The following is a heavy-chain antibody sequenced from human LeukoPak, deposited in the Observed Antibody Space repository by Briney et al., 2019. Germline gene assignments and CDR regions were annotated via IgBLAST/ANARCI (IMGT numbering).Heavy chain of an antibody. V-gene: IGHV4-39*01. J-gene: IGHJ4*02. CDR2: IYYSGHT. Sequence: SETLSLTCSVSGGSISSSSYYWGWVRQPPGKGLEWIGSIYYSGHTYYNPSLKSRVTISEDTSKNQFSLKLSSVTAADTAVYYCARRDAAAVRRIDYWGQGTLVIVSS. CDR1: GGSISSSSYY. D-gene: IGHD6-13*01. CDR3: ARRDAAAVRRIDY.